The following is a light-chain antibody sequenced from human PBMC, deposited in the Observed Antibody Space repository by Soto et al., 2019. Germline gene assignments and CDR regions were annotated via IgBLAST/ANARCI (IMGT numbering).Light chain of an antibody. V-gene: IGKV3-20*01. J-gene: IGKJ1*01. Sequence: PGESATLFCRASQSVTSNYLAWYQQKPGQAPRLLIYGASSRATGIPDRFSGSGSGTDFTLTISRLEPEDFAVYFCQQYNNWPTFGQGTKVEIK. CDR1: QSVTSNY. CDR2: GAS. CDR3: QQYNNWPT.